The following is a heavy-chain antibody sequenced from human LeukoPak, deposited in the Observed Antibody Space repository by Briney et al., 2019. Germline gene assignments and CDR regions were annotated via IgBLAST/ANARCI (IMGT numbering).Heavy chain of an antibody. CDR2: ITSVSDYI. CDR3: ARVQPGGYYYGMDV. V-gene: IGHV3-21*01. CDR1: GFTFSSYS. J-gene: IGHJ6*02. Sequence: GSLSLSCAASGFTFSSYSMNWVRQAPGKGLEWVSSITSVSDYIYYADSVKGRFTISRDNAKNSLYLQVNSLRAEDTALYYCARVQPGGYYYGMDVWGQGTTVTVSS. D-gene: IGHD1-14*01.